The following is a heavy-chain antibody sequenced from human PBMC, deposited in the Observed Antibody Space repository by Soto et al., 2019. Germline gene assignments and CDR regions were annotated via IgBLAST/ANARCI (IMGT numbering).Heavy chain of an antibody. Sequence: ASVKVSCKASGYTFTAFYLHWVRQAPGQGLEWMGWINPNSGGTNYAETFQGRVTMTRDTSISTAYMELSRLRSDDTAVYYCARDPNLPYDYSGQGTMVTVYS. CDR1: GYTFTAFY. CDR2: INPNSGGT. J-gene: IGHJ4*02. V-gene: IGHV1-2*02. CDR3: ARDPNLPYDY.